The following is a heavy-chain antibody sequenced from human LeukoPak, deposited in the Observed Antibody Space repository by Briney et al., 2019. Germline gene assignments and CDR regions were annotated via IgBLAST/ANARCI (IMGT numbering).Heavy chain of an antibody. CDR3: AKDIKDGDYYYYGMDV. V-gene: IGHV3-9*01. Sequence: GGSLRLSCAASGFTFDDYAMHWVRHAPGKGLEWVSGISWNSGSIGYADSVKGRFTISRDNAKNSLYLQMNSLRAEDTALYYCAKDIKDGDYYYYGMDVWGQGTTVTVSS. CDR1: GFTFDDYA. D-gene: IGHD2-15*01. J-gene: IGHJ6*02. CDR2: ISWNSGSI.